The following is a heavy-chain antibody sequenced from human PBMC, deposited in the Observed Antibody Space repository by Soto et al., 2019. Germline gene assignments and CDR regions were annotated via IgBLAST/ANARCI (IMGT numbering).Heavy chain of an antibody. D-gene: IGHD6-19*01. CDR3: ARVRSSGWYLTSPFDY. V-gene: IGHV3-9*01. CDR1: GSIFDDYA. CDR2: ISWNGSSI. J-gene: IGHJ4*02. Sequence: SLRLSCVASGSIFDDYAMHWVRQAPGRGLKWVSRISWNGSSIGYADSVKGRFTISRDNAKNTLYLQMNSLRAEDTAVYYCARVRSSGWYLTSPFDYWGQGTLVTVSS.